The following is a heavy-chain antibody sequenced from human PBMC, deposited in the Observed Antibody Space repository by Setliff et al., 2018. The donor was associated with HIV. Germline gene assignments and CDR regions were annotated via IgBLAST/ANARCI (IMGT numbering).Heavy chain of an antibody. CDR3: ARAPQTSSNWRIWDY. J-gene: IGHJ4*02. CDR2: ISAYNLNT. V-gene: IGHV1-18*01. Sequence: ASVKVSCKTSGYTFSRYGFSWVRQAPGQGLEWMGWISAYNLNTNYAQKFQGRVTMTTDTSASTGYMELRSLRSEDTAVYYCARAPQTSSNWRIWDYWGQGTLVTVSS. CDR1: GYTFSRYG. D-gene: IGHD6-13*01.